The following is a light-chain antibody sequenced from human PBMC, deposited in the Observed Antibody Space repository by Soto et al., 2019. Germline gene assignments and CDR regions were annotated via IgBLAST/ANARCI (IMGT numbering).Light chain of an antibody. CDR1: QGISSY. Sequence: DIQLTQSPSFLSASVGDRVTITCRASQGISSYLAWYQQEPGKAPKLLIYAASTLQSGVPSRFSGGGSGTEFTLTISSLQPEDFATYYCQQLNSYPLPFGGGTKVEIK. CDR2: AAS. J-gene: IGKJ4*01. CDR3: QQLNSYPLP. V-gene: IGKV1-9*01.